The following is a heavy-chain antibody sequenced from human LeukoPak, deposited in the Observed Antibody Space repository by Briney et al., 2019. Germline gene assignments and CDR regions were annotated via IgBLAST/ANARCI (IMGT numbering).Heavy chain of an antibody. CDR3: ARGLRHGYFDY. CDR2: INSDGSST. Sequence: GGSLRLSCAASGFTFSSYWMHRVRQAPGKGLVWVSRINSDGSSTSYADSVKGRFTISRDNAKNTLYLQMNSLRAEDTAVYYCARGLRHGYFDYWGQGTLVTVSS. D-gene: IGHD3-3*01. V-gene: IGHV3-74*01. J-gene: IGHJ4*02. CDR1: GFTFSSYW.